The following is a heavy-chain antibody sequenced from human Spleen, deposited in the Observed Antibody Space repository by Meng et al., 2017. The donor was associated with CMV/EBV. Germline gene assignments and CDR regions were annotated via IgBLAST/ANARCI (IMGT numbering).Heavy chain of an antibody. J-gene: IGHJ6*02. V-gene: IGHV4-38-2*02. CDR3: ARGYCSSTSCYSYSV. Sequence: SETLSLTCSVSGYSITSGYYGGWIRQPPGKGLEWIGTISHRGTTYYSPSLKSRVTISLDTSKRQFSLNLSSVTAADTAVYYCARGYCSSTSCYSYSVWGQGTTVTVSS. D-gene: IGHD2-2*01. CDR1: GYSITSGYY. CDR2: ISHRGTT.